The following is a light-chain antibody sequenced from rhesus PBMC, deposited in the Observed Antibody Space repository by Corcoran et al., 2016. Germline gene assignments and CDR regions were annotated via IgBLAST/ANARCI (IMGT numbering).Light chain of an antibody. CDR1: QAISDS. V-gene: IGKV1-32*01. J-gene: IGKJ4*01. CDR3: QQYHSLPLT. CDR2: SAN. Sequence: IQMTQSPSSLSISVGDRVTITCRSSQAISDSLNWFQQKRGKAPKLLIYSANRLESGVPSRFSGSGSGPDFTLTISSLQPDDFATYYCQQYHSLPLTFGGGTKVDIK.